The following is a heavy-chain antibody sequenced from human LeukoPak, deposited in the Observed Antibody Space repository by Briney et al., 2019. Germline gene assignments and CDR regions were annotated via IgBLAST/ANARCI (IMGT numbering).Heavy chain of an antibody. J-gene: IGHJ4*02. CDR1: GFTFSSYA. Sequence: GGSLRLSCAASGFTFSSYAMSWGRQAPGKGLEWVSAISGSGGSTYYADSVKGRFTISRDNSKNTLYLQMNSLRAEDTAVYYCAKSGPRWYSSGWYNYWGQGTLVTVSS. D-gene: IGHD6-19*01. CDR2: ISGSGGST. V-gene: IGHV3-23*01. CDR3: AKSGPRWYSSGWYNY.